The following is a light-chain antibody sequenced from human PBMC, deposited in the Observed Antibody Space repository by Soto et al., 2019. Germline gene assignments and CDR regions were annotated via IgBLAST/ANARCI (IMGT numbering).Light chain of an antibody. CDR1: SSNIGAVYD. Sequence: QSVLTQPPSVSGAPGQRVTISCTGSSSNIGAVYDVHWYQHLPGTAPKLLIYGNSNRPSGVPDRFSGSKSGTSASLAITGLQAEDEADYYCQSYDSSLGGSVFGGGTQLTVL. CDR3: QSYDSSLGGSV. CDR2: GNS. J-gene: IGLJ2*01. V-gene: IGLV1-40*01.